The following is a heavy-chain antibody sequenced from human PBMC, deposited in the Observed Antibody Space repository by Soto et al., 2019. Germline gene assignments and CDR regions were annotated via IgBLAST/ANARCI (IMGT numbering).Heavy chain of an antibody. Sequence: QVQLQESGPGLVKPSQTLSLTCTVSGGSISSGGYYWSWIRQHPGKGLEWIGYIYYSGSTYYNPSLQSRVTISVDTSKNQFSLKLSSVTAADTAVYYCARAGDPTYYDILTGYSQSYYFDYWGQGTLVTVSS. CDR2: IYYSGST. J-gene: IGHJ4*02. CDR1: GGSISSGGYY. V-gene: IGHV4-31*03. CDR3: ARAGDPTYYDILTGYSQSYYFDY. D-gene: IGHD3-9*01.